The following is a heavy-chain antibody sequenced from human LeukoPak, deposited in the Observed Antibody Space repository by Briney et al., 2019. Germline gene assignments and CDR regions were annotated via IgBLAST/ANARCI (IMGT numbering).Heavy chain of an antibody. V-gene: IGHV1-2*02. D-gene: IGHD3-3*01. CDR1: GYTFTGYY. J-gene: IGHJ5*02. CDR2: INPNSGGT. Sequence: ASVKVSCKASGYTFTGYYMHWVRQAPGQGLEWMGWINPNSGGTNYAQKFQGRVTMTRDTSISTAYMELSRLRSDDTAVYYCARAGERFFEWLQNWFDPWGQGTLVTVSS. CDR3: ARAGERFFEWLQNWFDP.